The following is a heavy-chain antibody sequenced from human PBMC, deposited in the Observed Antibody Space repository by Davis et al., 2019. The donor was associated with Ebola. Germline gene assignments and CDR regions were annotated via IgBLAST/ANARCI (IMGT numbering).Heavy chain of an antibody. CDR3: AREGGYSSGWPYFDN. D-gene: IGHD6-19*01. V-gene: IGHV1-69*06. CDR1: GCTFSSYA. J-gene: IGHJ4*02. Sequence: AASVKVSCKASGCTFSSYAIRWVRQAPGQGLEWLGGIIPILGPGNYGQKFQGRVTITADKSTSTDYMELSSLGYEDTAVYYCAREGGYSSGWPYFDNWGQGTLVTVSS. CDR2: IIPILGPG.